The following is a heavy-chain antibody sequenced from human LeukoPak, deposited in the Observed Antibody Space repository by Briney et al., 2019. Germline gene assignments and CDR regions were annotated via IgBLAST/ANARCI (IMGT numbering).Heavy chain of an antibody. CDR3: AGLYAFDI. J-gene: IGHJ3*02. CDR1: GGSISSSSYY. V-gene: IGHV4-39*07. CDR2: IYYSGST. Sequence: PSETLSLTCTVSGGSISSSSYYWGWVRQPPGKGLEWIGSIYYSGSTYYNPSLKSRVTISVDTSKNQFSLKLSSVTAADTAVYYCAGLYAFDIWGQGTMVTVSS.